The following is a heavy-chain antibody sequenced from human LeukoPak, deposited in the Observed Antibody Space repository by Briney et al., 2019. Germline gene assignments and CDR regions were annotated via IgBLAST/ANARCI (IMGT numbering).Heavy chain of an antibody. V-gene: IGHV3-23*01. Sequence: PGGSLRLSCAASGFTFSSYAMSWVRQAPGKGLEWVSAISGSGGSTYYADSVKGRFTISRDNSKNTLYLQMNSLRAEDTAVYYCAKDLLSGIGAAAFDYWGQGTLVTVSS. CDR2: ISGSGGST. CDR1: GFTFSSYA. J-gene: IGHJ4*02. D-gene: IGHD6-13*01. CDR3: AKDLLSGIGAAAFDY.